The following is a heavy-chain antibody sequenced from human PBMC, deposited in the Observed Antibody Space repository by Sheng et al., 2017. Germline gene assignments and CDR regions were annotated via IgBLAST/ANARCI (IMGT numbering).Heavy chain of an antibody. CDR2: IKSKISGATT. CDR1: GFTFSYAW. J-gene: IGHJ4*02. CDR3: IWHSSPGFVPYFDQ. Sequence: EVQLVESGGGLVKPGGSLRVSCAASGFTFSYAWMSWVRQAPGKGLEWVGRIKSKISGATTDYAAPVKGRFTISRDDSENMLYLQMNSLKAEDAAVYYCIWHSSPGFVPYFDQWGQGTLVTVSS. D-gene: IGHD6-19*01. V-gene: IGHV3-15*01.